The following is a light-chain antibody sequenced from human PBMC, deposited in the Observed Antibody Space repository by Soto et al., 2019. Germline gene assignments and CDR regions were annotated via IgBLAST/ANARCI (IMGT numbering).Light chain of an antibody. CDR1: QSVSSTY. V-gene: IGKV3-20*01. J-gene: IGKJ5*01. CDR2: GAS. CDR3: QQCGSSPIT. Sequence: EVVLTQSPGTLSLSPGDRATLSCRASQSVSSTYLAWFQQKPGQAPRLLIYGASTRATGIPARFSGSGSGTEFTLTISRLEPEDFAVYYCQQCGSSPITFGQGTRLEIK.